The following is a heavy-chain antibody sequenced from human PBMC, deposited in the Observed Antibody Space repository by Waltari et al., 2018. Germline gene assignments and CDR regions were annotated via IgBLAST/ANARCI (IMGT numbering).Heavy chain of an antibody. J-gene: IGHJ1*01. CDR2: INGEGTTI. D-gene: IGHD3-22*01. V-gene: IGHV3-74*01. CDR3: TRGPHIYDSSLPGGD. CDR1: GLPSCTCW. Sequence: EVQLVELGVCLVEPVGSQSLSWAVSGLPSCTCWMQWVRQAHGKGLVWVSQINGEGTTIRFAGSGKGRFTISRENAKKTLYLQMDSLRGEDTAVYYCTRGPHIYDSSLPGGDWGQGTLSPSPQ.